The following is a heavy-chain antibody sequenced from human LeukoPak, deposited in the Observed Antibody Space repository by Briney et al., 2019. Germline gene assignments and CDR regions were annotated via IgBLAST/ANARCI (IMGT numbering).Heavy chain of an antibody. D-gene: IGHD1-26*01. CDR3: ARMSGSYDEGWFDA. J-gene: IGHJ5*02. CDR1: GGSISSYY. CDR2: IYYSGGT. Sequence: SETLSLTCTVSGGSISSYYWSWIRQPPGKGLEWIGYIYYSGGTNYNPSLKSRVTISVDTSKNQFSLKLSSVTAADTAVYYCARMSGSYDEGWFDAWGQGTLVTVSS. V-gene: IGHV4-59*01.